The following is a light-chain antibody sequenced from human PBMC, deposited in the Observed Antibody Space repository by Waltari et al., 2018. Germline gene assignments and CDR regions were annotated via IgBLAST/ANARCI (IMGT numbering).Light chain of an antibody. CDR3: QHYVRLPAT. CDR2: GAS. CDR1: QSVGTS. Sequence: VLTQSPGTLSLSPGERATLACRASQSVGTSLAWYQQKPGQAPRLLIYGASRRATGIPDRFSGSGSGIDFSLTISRLEPEDFAVYYCQHYVRLPATFGQGTKVEI. V-gene: IGKV3-20*01. J-gene: IGKJ1*01.